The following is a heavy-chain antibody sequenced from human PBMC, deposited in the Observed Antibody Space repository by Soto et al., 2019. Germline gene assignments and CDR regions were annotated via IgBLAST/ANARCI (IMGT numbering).Heavy chain of an antibody. V-gene: IGHV4-34*01. J-gene: IGHJ5*02. CDR3: ARGYWSGGSCSQTDNWFDP. CDR2: INHSGST. CDR1: GGSFSGYY. Sequence: QVQLQQWGAGLLKPSETLSLTCAVYGGSFSGYYWSWIRQPPGKGLEWIGEINHSGSTNYNPSLKRRVTISVDTSKNQFSLKVSSVTAADTAVYYCARGYWSGGSCSQTDNWFDPWGQGTLVTVSS. D-gene: IGHD2-15*01.